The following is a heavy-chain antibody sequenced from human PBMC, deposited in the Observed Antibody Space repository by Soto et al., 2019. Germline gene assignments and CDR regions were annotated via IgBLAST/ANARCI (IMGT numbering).Heavy chain of an antibody. Sequence: GGSLRLSCAASGFTFSSYGMHWVRQAPGKGLEWVAVISYDGSNKYYADSVKGRFTISRDNSKNTLYLQMNSLRAEDTAVYYCAKGFIRWELLLGYYYYYMDVWGKGTTVTVSS. D-gene: IGHD1-26*01. CDR2: ISYDGSNK. CDR1: GFTFSSYG. V-gene: IGHV3-30*18. CDR3: AKGFIRWELLLGYYYYYMDV. J-gene: IGHJ6*03.